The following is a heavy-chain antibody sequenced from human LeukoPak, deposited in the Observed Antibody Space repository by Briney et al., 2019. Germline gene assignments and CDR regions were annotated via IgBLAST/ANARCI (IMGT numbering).Heavy chain of an antibody. CDR2: IYSGGDT. J-gene: IGHJ4*02. V-gene: IGHV3-23*03. Sequence: GGSLRLSCAASGFTFSSYAMTWVRQAPGKGLEWVSLIYSGGDTHYADSVKGRFTISRDNSKNTLYLQMNSLGAGDTAIYYCATRLYWGQGTLVTVSS. CDR1: GFTFSSYA. CDR3: ATRLY.